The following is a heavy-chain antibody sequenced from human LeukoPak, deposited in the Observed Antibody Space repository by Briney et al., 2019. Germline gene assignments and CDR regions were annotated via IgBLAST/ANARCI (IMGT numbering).Heavy chain of an antibody. D-gene: IGHD3-22*01. J-gene: IGHJ4*02. Sequence: SETLSLTCTVSGGSISSSSYYWGWIRQPPGKGLEWIGSIYYSGSTYYNPSLKSRVTISVDTSKNQFSLKLSSVTAADTAVYYCAREHYYDSSGYFDYWGQGTLVTVSS. CDR2: IYYSGST. V-gene: IGHV4-39*07. CDR3: AREHYYDSSGYFDY. CDR1: GGSISSSSYY.